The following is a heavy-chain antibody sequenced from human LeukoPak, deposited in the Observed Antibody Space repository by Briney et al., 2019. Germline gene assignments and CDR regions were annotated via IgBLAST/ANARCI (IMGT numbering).Heavy chain of an antibody. V-gene: IGHV5-51*01. Sequence: PGESLKISCKASGYSFTSYSIGWVRQMPGKGLEWMGIIHPGDPDTRYSPSFEGQVTISADKSISTAYLQWSSLKASDTAMYYCASTRSWHRYGYGYWGQGTLVTVSS. J-gene: IGHJ4*02. CDR2: IHPGDPDT. CDR1: GYSFTSYS. CDR3: ASTRSWHRYGYGY. D-gene: IGHD5-18*01.